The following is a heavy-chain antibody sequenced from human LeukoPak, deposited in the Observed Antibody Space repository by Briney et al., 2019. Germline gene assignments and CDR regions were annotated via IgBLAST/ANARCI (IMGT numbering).Heavy chain of an antibody. CDR2: IYYSGST. CDR3: ARTHCGGDCYLSDYYYMDV. J-gene: IGHJ6*03. D-gene: IGHD2-21*01. CDR1: GGSLSSYY. V-gene: IGHV4-59*01. Sequence: PSETLSLTCTVSGGSLSSYYWSWLRQPPGQGLEWIGYIYYSGSTNYNPSLPSRVTISADTSKTQFSLKLSSVTAADTAVYYCARTHCGGDCYLSDYYYMDVWGKGTTVTVSS.